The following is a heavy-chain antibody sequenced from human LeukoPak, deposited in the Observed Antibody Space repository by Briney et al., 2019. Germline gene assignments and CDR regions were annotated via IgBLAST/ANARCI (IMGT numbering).Heavy chain of an antibody. CDR2: ISGSGGST. J-gene: IGHJ6*02. CDR3: YSGYYYGMDV. V-gene: IGHV3-23*01. D-gene: IGHD6-13*01. Sequence: GGSLRLSCAASGFTFSSYAMSWVRQAPGKGLEWVSAISGSGGSTYYADSVKGRFTISRDNSKNTLYLQMNSLRAEDTAVYYCYSGYYYGMDVWGQGTTVTVSS. CDR1: GFTFSSYA.